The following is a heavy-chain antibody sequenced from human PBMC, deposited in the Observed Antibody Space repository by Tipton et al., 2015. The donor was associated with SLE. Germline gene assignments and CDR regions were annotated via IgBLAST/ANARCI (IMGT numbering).Heavy chain of an antibody. Sequence: TLSLTCAVSGYSISSGYYWGWIRQPPGKGLEWIGSIYHSGSTYYNPSLKSRVTISVDTSKNQFSLRLSSVTAADTAVYYCARGLLHIGWFDPWGQGTLVTVSS. D-gene: IGHD5-18*01. CDR3: ARGLLHIGWFDP. CDR1: GYSISSGYY. V-gene: IGHV4-38-2*01. J-gene: IGHJ5*02. CDR2: IYHSGST.